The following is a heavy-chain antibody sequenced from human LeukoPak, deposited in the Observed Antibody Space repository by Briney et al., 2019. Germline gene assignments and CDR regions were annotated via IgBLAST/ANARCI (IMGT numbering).Heavy chain of an antibody. CDR2: ISSSGSTI. J-gene: IGHJ4*02. CDR1: GFTFSDYY. V-gene: IGHV3-11*04. D-gene: IGHD6-13*01. CDR3: AKGYSSSWSGRLDY. Sequence: GGSLRLSCAASGFTFSDYYMSWIRQAPGKGLEWVSYISSSGSTIDYADSVKGRFTISRDNSKNTLYLQMNSLRAEDTAVYYCAKGYSSSWSGRLDYWGQGTLVTVSS.